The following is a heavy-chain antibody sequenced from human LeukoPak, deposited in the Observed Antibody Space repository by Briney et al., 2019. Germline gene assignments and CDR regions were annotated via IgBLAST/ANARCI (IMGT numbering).Heavy chain of an antibody. CDR1: GFTFSSYA. V-gene: IGHV3-23*01. D-gene: IGHD3-10*01. CDR2: ISGSGGMT. CDR3: AEAAFLGVAITNFDY. J-gene: IGHJ4*02. Sequence: PGGSLRLSCAASGFTFSSYAMSWVRQAPGKGLEWVSSISGSGGMTFYADSVKGRFTISRDNSKNTLYLQMNSLRADDTAIYYCAEAAFLGVAITNFDYWGQGTLVTVSS.